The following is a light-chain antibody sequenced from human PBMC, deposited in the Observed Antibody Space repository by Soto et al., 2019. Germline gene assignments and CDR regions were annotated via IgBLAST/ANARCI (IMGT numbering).Light chain of an antibody. CDR1: QSVSSS. J-gene: IGKJ1*01. CDR2: DTS. V-gene: IGKV3-15*01. Sequence: EIVVTQSPATLSVSPGERVTLSCRASQSVSSSLAWYQQRPGQAPRLLIYDTSTRAAGIAARFSGSGSGTEFTLTISSLRSEDSAVYYCQQYVHWPPGAFGQGTTVEIK. CDR3: QQYVHWPPGA.